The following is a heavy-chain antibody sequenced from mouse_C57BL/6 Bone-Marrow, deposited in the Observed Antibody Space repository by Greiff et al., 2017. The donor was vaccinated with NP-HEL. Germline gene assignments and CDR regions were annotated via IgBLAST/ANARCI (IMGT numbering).Heavy chain of an antibody. CDR1: GYTFTDYY. CDR3: ARVITTGWYFDV. CDR2: IYPGSGNT. V-gene: IGHV1-76*01. D-gene: IGHD1-1*01. J-gene: IGHJ1*03. Sequence: QVQLKESGAELVRPGASVKLSCKASGYTFTDYYINWVKQRPGQGLEWIARIYPGSGNTYYNEKFKGKATLTAEKSSSTAYMQLSSLTSEDSAVYFCARVITTGWYFDVWGTGTTVTVSS.